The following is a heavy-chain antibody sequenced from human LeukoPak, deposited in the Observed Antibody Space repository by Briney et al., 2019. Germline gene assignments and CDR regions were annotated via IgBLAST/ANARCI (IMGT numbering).Heavy chain of an antibody. CDR1: GFTFSSYS. V-gene: IGHV3-21*01. CDR2: ISSSSSYI. J-gene: IGHJ6*03. CDR3: ARDLGYYDIMDV. Sequence: GGSLRLSCAASGFTFSSYSMNWVRQAPGKGLEWVSSISSSSSYIYYADSLKGRFTISRDNAKNSLYLQMNSLRAEDTAVYYCARDLGYYDIMDVWGKGTTVTVSS. D-gene: IGHD3-22*01.